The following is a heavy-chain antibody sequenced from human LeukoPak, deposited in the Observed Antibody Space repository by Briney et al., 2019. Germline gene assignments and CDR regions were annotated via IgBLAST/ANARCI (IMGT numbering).Heavy chain of an antibody. CDR3: TRMTTGHDY. CDR2: INHSGYT. J-gene: IGHJ4*02. D-gene: IGHD4-17*01. Sequence: SETLSLTCAVSGVSFYDYYWAWVRQTPGKGLEWIGEINHSGYTNDSPSRKSRVTLAIDTSKKQFYLNLRSVAVADAGIYYCTRMTTGHDYWGQGTLVTVSS. CDR1: GVSFYDYY. V-gene: IGHV4-34*10.